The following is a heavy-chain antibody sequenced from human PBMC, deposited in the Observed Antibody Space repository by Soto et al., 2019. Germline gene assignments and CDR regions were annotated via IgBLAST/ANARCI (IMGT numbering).Heavy chain of an antibody. Sequence: EVQLLESGGGLVPPGGSLRLPCAASGFTFLYYAMTWVRQTPGKGLEWVSTITADGSTTYYADSVKGRFTISRDNSANTLYLQMNSLRVGDTAIYYCVKGGGVAAGALGYWGQGTLVAVSS. D-gene: IGHD2-15*01. CDR1: GFTFLYYA. CDR3: VKGGGVAAGALGY. V-gene: IGHV3-23*01. CDR2: ITADGSTT. J-gene: IGHJ4*02.